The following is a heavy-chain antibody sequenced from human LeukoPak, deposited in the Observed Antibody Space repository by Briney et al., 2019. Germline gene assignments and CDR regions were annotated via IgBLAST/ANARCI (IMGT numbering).Heavy chain of an antibody. CDR1: GGSISSYY. CDR3: ARIYCSSTSCALSRLDY. J-gene: IGHJ4*02. Sequence: SETLSLTCTVSGGSISSYYWGWIRQPPGKGLEWIGSIYYSGSTYYNPSLKSRVTISVDTSKNQFSLKLSSVTAADTAVYYCARIYCSSTSCALSRLDYWGQGTLVTVSS. V-gene: IGHV4-39*07. D-gene: IGHD2-2*01. CDR2: IYYSGST.